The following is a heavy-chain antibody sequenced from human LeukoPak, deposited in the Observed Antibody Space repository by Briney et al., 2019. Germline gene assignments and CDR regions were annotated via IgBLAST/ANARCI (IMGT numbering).Heavy chain of an antibody. J-gene: IGHJ4*02. CDR1: GGSISSSSYY. D-gene: IGHD2-2*01. V-gene: IGHV4-39*07. CDR3: ASYQLLSSRLNTFDY. Sequence: PSETLSLTCTVSGGSISSSSYYWGWIRQPPGKGLECIGSIYYSGSTYYNPSLKSRVTISVDTSKNQFSLKLSSVTAADTAVYYCASYQLLSSRLNTFDYWGQGTLVTVSS. CDR2: IYYSGST.